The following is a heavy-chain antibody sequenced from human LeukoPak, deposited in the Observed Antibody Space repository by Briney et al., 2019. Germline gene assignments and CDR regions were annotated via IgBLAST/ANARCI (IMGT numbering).Heavy chain of an antibody. CDR2: IWYDGSNK. CDR1: GFTFSSYG. CDR3: AREGPRGNSQFDY. Sequence: GGSLRLSCAASGFTFSSYGMHWVRQVPGMGLEWVALIWYDGSNKYYADSVKGRFTISRDNSKNTLYLQMNSLRAEDTAIYYCAREGPRGNSQFDYWGQGTLVTVSS. J-gene: IGHJ4*02. D-gene: IGHD4-23*01. V-gene: IGHV3-33*01.